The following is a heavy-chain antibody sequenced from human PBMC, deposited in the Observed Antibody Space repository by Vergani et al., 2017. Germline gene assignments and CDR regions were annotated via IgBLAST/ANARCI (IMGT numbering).Heavy chain of an antibody. D-gene: IGHD1-26*01. Sequence: EVQLLESGGGLVQPGGSLRLSCAASGFTFSSYAMSWVRQAPGKGLEWVSAISASGGRTYYADSGKGRFTISRDNSKNTLYLQMNSLRAEDTAVYYCAKSSGGYYPVRNWGQGTLVTVSS. CDR3: AKSSGGYYPVRN. J-gene: IGHJ4*02. V-gene: IGHV3-23*01. CDR1: GFTFSSYA. CDR2: ISASGGRT.